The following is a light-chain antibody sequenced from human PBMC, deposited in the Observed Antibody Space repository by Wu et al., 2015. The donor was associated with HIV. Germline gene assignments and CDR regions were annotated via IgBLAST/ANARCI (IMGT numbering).Light chain of an antibody. V-gene: IGKV3-11*01. CDR3: QQRSSWLLA. CDR1: QSVSSY. CDR2: DAS. Sequence: EIVLTQSPATLALSPGERATLSCRASQSVSSYLAWYQQKPGQAPRPLIYDASNRATDIPDRFSGSGSGTDFTLTISSLEPEDFAVYYCQQRSSWLLAFGGGTKVEIK. J-gene: IGKJ4*01.